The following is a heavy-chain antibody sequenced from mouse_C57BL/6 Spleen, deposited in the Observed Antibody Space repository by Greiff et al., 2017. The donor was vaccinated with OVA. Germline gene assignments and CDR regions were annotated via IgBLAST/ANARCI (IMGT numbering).Heavy chain of an antibody. V-gene: IGHV3-6*01. CDR2: ISYDGSN. J-gene: IGHJ2*01. CDR3: ARDGVYYFDY. Sequence: EVQLVESGPGLVKPSQSLSLTCSVTGYSITSGYYWNWIRQFPGNKLEWMGYISYDGSNNYNPSLKNRISITRDTSKNQFFLKLNSVTTEDTATYYCARDGVYYFDYWGKGTTLTVSS. CDR1: GYSITSGYY.